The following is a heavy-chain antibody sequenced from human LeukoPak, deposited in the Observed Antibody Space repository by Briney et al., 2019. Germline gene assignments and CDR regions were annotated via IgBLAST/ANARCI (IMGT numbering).Heavy chain of an antibody. CDR3: ARQAGSSSWYASLDY. V-gene: IGHV3-21*01. CDR1: GFTFSSYS. CDR2: ISSSSSYI. D-gene: IGHD6-13*01. J-gene: IGHJ4*02. Sequence: PEGSLRLSCAASGFTFSSYSMNWVRQAPGKGLEWVSSISSSSSYIYYADSVKGRFTISRDNAKNSLYLQMNSLRAEDTAVYYCARQAGSSSWYASLDYWGQGTLVTVSS.